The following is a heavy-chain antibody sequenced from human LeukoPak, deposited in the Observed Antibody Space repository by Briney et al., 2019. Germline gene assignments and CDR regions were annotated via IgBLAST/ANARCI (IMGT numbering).Heavy chain of an antibody. D-gene: IGHD6-19*01. CDR3: ARLLIAVAGTGFDY. CDR2: INPNSGGT. J-gene: IGHJ4*02. CDR1: GYTFTGYY. Sequence: GASVKVSCKASGYTFTGYYMHWVRQAPGQGLEWMGWINPNSGGTNYAQKFQGRVTMTRDTSISTAYMELSRLRSDDTAVYYCARLLIAVAGTGFDYWGQGTLVTVSS. V-gene: IGHV1-2*02.